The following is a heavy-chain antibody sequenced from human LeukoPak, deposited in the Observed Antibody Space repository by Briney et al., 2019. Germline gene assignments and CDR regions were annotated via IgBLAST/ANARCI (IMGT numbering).Heavy chain of an antibody. CDR1: GFNFGTYA. CDR3: ARGAILGGYNLIDD. CDR2: ILSDGSLE. D-gene: IGHD1-26*01. J-gene: IGHJ4*02. V-gene: IGHV3-30*04. Sequence: GGSLRLSCAASGFNFGTYAMHWVRQAPGKGLEWVAVILSDGSLENSANSVRGRFIISRDNSKKTLLLQMNRLRIEDTAVYYCARGAILGGYNLIDDWGQGTLVTVSS.